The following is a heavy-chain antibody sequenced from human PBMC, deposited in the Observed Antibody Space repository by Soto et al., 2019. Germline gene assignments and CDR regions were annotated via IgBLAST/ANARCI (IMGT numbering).Heavy chain of an antibody. CDR3: ARVTIAAAGTTFDY. J-gene: IGHJ4*02. Sequence: SETLSLTCTVSGGSISSGGYYWSWIRQHPGKGLEWIGYIFYSGSAYYNPSLKSRVTILLDTSKNQFSLKVSSVTAADTAVYYCARVTIAAAGTTFDYWDQGTLVTVSS. CDR1: GGSISSGGYY. CDR2: IFYSGSA. V-gene: IGHV4-31*03. D-gene: IGHD6-13*01.